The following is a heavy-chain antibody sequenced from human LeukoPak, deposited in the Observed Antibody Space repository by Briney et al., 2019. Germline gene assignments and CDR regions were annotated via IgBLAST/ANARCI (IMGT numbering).Heavy chain of an antibody. CDR1: GGSFSGYY. V-gene: IGHV4-34*01. CDR3: ARGREY. J-gene: IGHJ4*02. D-gene: IGHD1-26*01. CDR2: INHSGST. Sequence: SETLSLTCAVYGGSFSGYYWSWIRQPPGKGLEWIGEINHSGSTNYNPSLKSRVTISVDTSKNQFSLKLSSVTAADTAVYYCARGREYWGQGALVTVSS.